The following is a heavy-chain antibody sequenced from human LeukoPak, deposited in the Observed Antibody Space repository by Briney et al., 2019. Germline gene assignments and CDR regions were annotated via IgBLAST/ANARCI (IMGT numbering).Heavy chain of an antibody. V-gene: IGHV4-34*01. CDR2: INHSGST. Sequence: SETLSLTCSVYGGSFSGYYWSWIRQPPGKGLEWIGEINHSGSTNYNPSLKSRVTISVDTSKNQFSLKLTSVTAADTAVYHCARGRRQLVRSWGYWGQGTLVTVSS. CDR3: ARGRRQLVRSWGY. J-gene: IGHJ4*02. CDR1: GGSFSGYY. D-gene: IGHD6-13*01.